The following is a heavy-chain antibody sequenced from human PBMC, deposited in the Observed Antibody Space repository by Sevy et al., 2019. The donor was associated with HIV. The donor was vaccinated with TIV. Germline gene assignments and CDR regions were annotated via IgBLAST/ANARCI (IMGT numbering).Heavy chain of an antibody. CDR3: TKGYCSSTSCPIDF. D-gene: IGHD2-2*01. CDR2: IGWNSGSI. J-gene: IGHJ4*02. V-gene: IGHV3-9*03. CDR1: GFTFDDYA. Sequence: GGSLRLSCAASGFTFDDYAMHWVRQAPGKGLEWVSGIGWNSGSIGYLDSVKGRFTISRDNAKKSLYLQMNSLRVEDMALYYCTKGYCSSTSCPIDFWGQRSLVTVSS.